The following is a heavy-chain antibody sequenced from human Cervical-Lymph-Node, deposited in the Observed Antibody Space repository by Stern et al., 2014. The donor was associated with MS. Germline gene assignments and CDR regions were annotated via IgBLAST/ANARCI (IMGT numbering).Heavy chain of an antibody. CDR2: IWYDGNKK. Sequence: VQLVESGGGVVQPGRSLRLSCAASGFTFSNYDMHWVRQAPGKGLERLAVIWYDGNKKYYADSVKGRFTISRDNSKNTLFLQMSSLTAEDTALYYCARGNWNYEGMGYWGQGTLVTVSS. D-gene: IGHD1-7*01. J-gene: IGHJ4*02. CDR1: GFTFSNYD. CDR3: ARGNWNYEGMGY. V-gene: IGHV3-33*01.